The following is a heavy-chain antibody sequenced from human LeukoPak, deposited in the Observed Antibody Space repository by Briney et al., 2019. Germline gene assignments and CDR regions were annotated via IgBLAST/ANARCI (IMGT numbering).Heavy chain of an antibody. CDR3: ARRFRYSSSSLGYFDY. CDR1: GFIFNSYE. CDR2: INHSGST. J-gene: IGHJ4*02. Sequence: GSLRLSCAASGFIFNSYEMNWVRQAPGMGLEWIGEINHSGSTNYNPSLKSRVTISVDTSKNQFSLKLSSVTAADTAVYYCARRFRYSSSSLGYFDYWGQGTLVTVSS. V-gene: IGHV4-34*01. D-gene: IGHD6-6*01.